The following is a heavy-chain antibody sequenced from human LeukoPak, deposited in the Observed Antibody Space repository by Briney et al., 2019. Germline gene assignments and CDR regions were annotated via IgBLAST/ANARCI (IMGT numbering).Heavy chain of an antibody. Sequence: GGSLRLSCAASGFTVSSNYMSWVRQAPGKGREGVSAISGSGGSTYYADSVKGRFTISRDNSKNTLYLQRNSLRAEDTAVYYCAKVPTSAFDIWGQGTMVTVSS. CDR3: AKVPTSAFDI. V-gene: IGHV3-23*01. CDR2: ISGSGGST. J-gene: IGHJ3*02. CDR1: GFTVSSNY.